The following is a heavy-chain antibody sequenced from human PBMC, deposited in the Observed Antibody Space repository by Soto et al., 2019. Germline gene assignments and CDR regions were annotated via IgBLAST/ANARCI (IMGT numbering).Heavy chain of an antibody. CDR1: GFTFSSYG. Sequence: QVQLVESGGGVVQPGRSLRLSCAASGFTFSSYGMHWVRQAPGKGLEWVAVISYDGSNKYYADSVKGRFTISRDNSKNTLYLIMIXLRAEDTAVYYCAKGRREYDFWSGYYAGIVDAFDIWGQGTMVTVSS. CDR2: ISYDGSNK. D-gene: IGHD3-3*01. V-gene: IGHV3-30*18. J-gene: IGHJ3*02. CDR3: AKGRREYDFWSGYYAGIVDAFDI.